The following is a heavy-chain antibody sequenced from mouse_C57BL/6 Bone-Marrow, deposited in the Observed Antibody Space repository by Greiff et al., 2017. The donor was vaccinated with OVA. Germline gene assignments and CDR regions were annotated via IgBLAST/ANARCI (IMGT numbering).Heavy chain of an antibody. J-gene: IGHJ1*03. CDR1: GYSFTDYN. V-gene: IGHV1-39*01. CDR3: ARAGHDYGSSYGYFDV. Sequence: EVQLQQSGPELVKPGASVKISCKASGYSFTDYNMNWVKQSNGKSLEWIGVINPNYGTTSYNQKFKGKATLTVDQSSSTAYMQLNSLPSEDSAIYDDARAGHDYGSSYGYFDVWGTGTTVTVAS. D-gene: IGHD1-1*01. CDR2: INPNYGTT.